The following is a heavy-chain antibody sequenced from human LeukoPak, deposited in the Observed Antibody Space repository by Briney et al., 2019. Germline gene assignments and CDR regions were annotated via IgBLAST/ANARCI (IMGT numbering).Heavy chain of an antibody. Sequence: PSETLSLTCTVSGGSISSYYWSWIRQPPGKGLEWIGYIYYSGSTNYNPSLKSRVTISVDTSKNQFSMSLTSVTAADTAVYYCARLLYYDILTGYYRDYWGQGTLVTVSS. CDR1: GGSISSYY. J-gene: IGHJ4*02. V-gene: IGHV4-59*12. CDR3: ARLLYYDILTGYYRDY. D-gene: IGHD3-9*01. CDR2: IYYSGST.